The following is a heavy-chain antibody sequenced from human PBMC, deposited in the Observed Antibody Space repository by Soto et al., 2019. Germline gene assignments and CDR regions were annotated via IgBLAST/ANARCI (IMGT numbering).Heavy chain of an antibody. V-gene: IGHV5-51*01. CDR3: ARSEVQGVIAITYNWFDP. J-gene: IGHJ5*02. Sequence: PGESLKISCKGSGYSFTSYWIGWVRQMPGKGLEWMGIIYPGDSDTRYSPSFQGQVTISADKSISTAYLQWSSLKASDTAMYYCARSEVQGVIAITYNWFDPWGQGTLVTASS. CDR1: GYSFTSYW. CDR2: IYPGDSDT. D-gene: IGHD2-21*01.